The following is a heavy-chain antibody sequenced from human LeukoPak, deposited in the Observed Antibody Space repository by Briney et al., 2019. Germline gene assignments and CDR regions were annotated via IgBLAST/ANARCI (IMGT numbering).Heavy chain of an antibody. Sequence: SQTLSLTCTVSGGSISSGGYYWSWIRQHPGKGLEWIGHIYYSGSTYYNPSLKSRVTISVDTSKNQFSLKLSSVTAADTAVYYCARDSTGTSPIGYYGMDVWGQGTTVTVSS. D-gene: IGHD1-7*01. J-gene: IGHJ6*02. CDR2: IYYSGST. CDR3: ARDSTGTSPIGYYGMDV. CDR1: GGSISSGGYY. V-gene: IGHV4-31*03.